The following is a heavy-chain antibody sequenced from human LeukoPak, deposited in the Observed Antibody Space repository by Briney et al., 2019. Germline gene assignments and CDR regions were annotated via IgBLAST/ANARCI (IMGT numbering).Heavy chain of an antibody. Sequence: ASVKVSCKASGYTFTSYDINWVRQATGQGLEWMGWMNPNSGNTGYAQKFQGRVTITRNTSISTAYMELSSLRSEDTAVYYCARERRDYGVYSRTSGYYYYMDVWGKGTTVTISS. CDR2: MNPNSGNT. CDR1: GYTFTSYD. CDR3: ARERRDYGVYSRTSGYYYYMDV. J-gene: IGHJ6*03. D-gene: IGHD4-17*01. V-gene: IGHV1-8*03.